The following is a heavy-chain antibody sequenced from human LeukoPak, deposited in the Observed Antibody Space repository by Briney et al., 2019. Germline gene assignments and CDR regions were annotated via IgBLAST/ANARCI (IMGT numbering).Heavy chain of an antibody. J-gene: IGHJ4*02. V-gene: IGHV3-33*01. CDR1: GFIFSTYG. CDR3: ARALSPRITARAVGS. D-gene: IGHD6-6*01. CDR2: IIYDGSNK. Sequence: GGSLRLSCSASGFIFSTYGVHWVRQAPGKGLEWVANIIYDGSNKYYTDSVKGRFTISRDNSKNTVYLQMNSLTAEDTAVYYCARALSPRITARAVGSWGQGTLVTVSS.